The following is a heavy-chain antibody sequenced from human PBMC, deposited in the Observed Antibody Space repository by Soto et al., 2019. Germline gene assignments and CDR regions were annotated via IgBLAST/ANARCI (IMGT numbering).Heavy chain of an antibody. CDR3: EGGATGTPFDY. V-gene: IGHV1-46*01. J-gene: IGHJ4*02. Sequence: ASVKVSCTASGYTFTSYYMHWVRQDPGQGLEWMGIINPSGGSTSYAQKFQGRVTMTRDTSTSTVYMELSSLRSEDTAVYYCEGGATGTPFDYWGQGTLVTVSS. CDR2: INPSGGST. CDR1: GYTFTSYY. D-gene: IGHD1-1*01.